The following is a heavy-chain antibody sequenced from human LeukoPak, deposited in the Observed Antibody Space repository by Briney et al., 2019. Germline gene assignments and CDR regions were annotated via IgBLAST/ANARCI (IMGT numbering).Heavy chain of an antibody. J-gene: IGHJ4*02. CDR3: ARGASIAAAGKG. V-gene: IGHV4-39*07. CDR1: GGSISSSSYY. D-gene: IGHD6-13*01. CDR2: IYYSGST. Sequence: SETLSLTCTVSGGSISSSSYYWGWIRQPPGKGLEWIGSIYYSGSTYYNPSLKSRVTISVDTSKNQLSLKLSSVTAADTAVYYCARGASIAAAGKGWGQGTLVTVSS.